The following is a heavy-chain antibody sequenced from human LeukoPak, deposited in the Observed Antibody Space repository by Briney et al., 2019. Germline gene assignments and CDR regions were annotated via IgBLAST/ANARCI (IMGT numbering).Heavy chain of an antibody. V-gene: IGHV3-30*03. J-gene: IGHJ4*02. D-gene: IGHD3-10*01. Sequence: LSLTCAVYGGSFSGYYWSWIRQPPGKGLEWVSVISYDGSYKYYADSVKGRFTISRDNSKNTLYLQMNSLRAEDTAVYYCARVPGAFDYWGQGTLVTVSS. CDR1: GGSFSGYY. CDR2: ISYDGSYK. CDR3: ARVPGAFDY.